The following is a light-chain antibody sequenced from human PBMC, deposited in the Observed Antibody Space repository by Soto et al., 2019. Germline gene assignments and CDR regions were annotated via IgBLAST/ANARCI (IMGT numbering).Light chain of an antibody. Sequence: QSALTQPASVSGSPGQSITISCTGTSSDVGGYNYVSWYQQHPGKAPKLRIYEVSNRPSGVSNRFSGSKSGNTASLTISGLQAEDEADYYCCSYTSSSTLYVFGTGTKLTVL. CDR3: CSYTSSSTLYV. CDR2: EVS. CDR1: SSDVGGYNY. J-gene: IGLJ1*01. V-gene: IGLV2-14*01.